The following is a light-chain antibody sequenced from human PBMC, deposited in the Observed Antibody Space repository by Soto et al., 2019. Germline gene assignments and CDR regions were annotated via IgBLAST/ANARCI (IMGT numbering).Light chain of an antibody. CDR1: SSDIGGYNY. Sequence: QSVLTQPASVSGSPGQSITISCTGTSSDIGGYNYVSWYQQLPGKVPKLIIYDVSNRPSGVSDRFSGSKSGNAASLTISGLQAKDEADYYCSSYTSTSTLSVFGTGTKLTVI. CDR3: SSYTSTSTLSV. J-gene: IGLJ1*01. V-gene: IGLV2-14*03. CDR2: DVS.